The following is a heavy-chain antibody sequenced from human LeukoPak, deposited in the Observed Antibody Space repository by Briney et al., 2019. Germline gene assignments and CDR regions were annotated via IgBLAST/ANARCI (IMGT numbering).Heavy chain of an antibody. Sequence: SETLSLTCTVSGGSISSSSYYWGWIRQPPGKGLEWIGSIYYSGSTYYNPSLKSRVTISADTSKNQFSLKLSSVTAADTAVYYCARRVVITPRTIAAFDYWGQGTLVTVSS. D-gene: IGHD3-9*01. CDR3: ARRVVITPRTIAAFDY. CDR1: GGSISSSSYY. CDR2: IYYSGST. J-gene: IGHJ4*02. V-gene: IGHV4-39*01.